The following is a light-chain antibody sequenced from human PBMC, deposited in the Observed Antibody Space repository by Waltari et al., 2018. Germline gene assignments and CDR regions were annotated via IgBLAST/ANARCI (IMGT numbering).Light chain of an antibody. CDR2: MAS. V-gene: IGKV1-5*03. CDR3: QQYSSFST. CDR1: QSVGTW. J-gene: IGKJ2*01. Sequence: DIKMTQSPSTQSASVGDRVTSACRDSQSVGTWLAWYQQKPGKAPKLLIYMASSLESGVPSRFSGSGSGTAFSLTISSLQPDSFATYSCQQYSSFSTFGQGTTV.